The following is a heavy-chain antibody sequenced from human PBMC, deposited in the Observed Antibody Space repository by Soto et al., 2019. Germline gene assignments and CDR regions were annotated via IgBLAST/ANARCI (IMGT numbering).Heavy chain of an antibody. CDR2: IRNNGENT. CDR3: MTPPPTEIIGVPAADDHYPALHV. V-gene: IGHV3-23*01. CDR1: GFTFSADV. Sequence: EVQLLESGGGAVQPGGTLKLSCVASGFTFSADVMGWVRQIPGKGLECIVVIRNNGENTYYTDSVKGRFTVSRDSSKNTVYLEMNSLTAADSAVYYCMTPPPTEIIGVPAADDHYPALHVWGQGATVTVSS. J-gene: IGHJ6*02. D-gene: IGHD2-2*01.